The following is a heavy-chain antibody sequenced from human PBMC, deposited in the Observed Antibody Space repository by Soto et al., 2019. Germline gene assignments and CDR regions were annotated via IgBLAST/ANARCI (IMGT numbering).Heavy chain of an antibody. CDR2: IIPIFGTA. J-gene: IGHJ5*02. V-gene: IGHV1-69*13. CDR1: GGTFSSYA. CDR3: ARGITSGCQNWFDP. Sequence: EASVKVSCKASGGTFSSYAISWVRQAPGQGLEWMGGIIPIFGTANYAQKFQGRVTITADESTSTAYMELSSLRSEDTAVYYCARGITSGCQNWFDPWGQGTLVTVSS. D-gene: IGHD3-10*01.